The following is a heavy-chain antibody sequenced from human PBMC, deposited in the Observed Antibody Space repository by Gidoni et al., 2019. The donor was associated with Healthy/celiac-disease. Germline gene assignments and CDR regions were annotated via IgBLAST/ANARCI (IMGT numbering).Heavy chain of an antibody. D-gene: IGHD5-18*01. CDR2: IYYSGST. Sequence: QVQLQESGPGLVKPSETLSLTCTVSGGSISSYYWSWIRQPPGKGLEWIVYIYYSGSTNYNPSLKSRVTISVDTSKNQFSLKLSSVTAADTAVYYCARDRRWDTRPNYFDYWGQGTLVTVSS. CDR1: GGSISSYY. CDR3: ARDRRWDTRPNYFDY. V-gene: IGHV4-59*01. J-gene: IGHJ4*02.